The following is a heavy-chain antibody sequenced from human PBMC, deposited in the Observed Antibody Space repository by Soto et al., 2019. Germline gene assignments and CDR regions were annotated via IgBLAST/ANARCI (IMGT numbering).Heavy chain of an antibody. D-gene: IGHD3-10*01. CDR2: IKSNADGGAT. J-gene: IGHJ6*02. CDR3: TTAPFSFITLPGTSFLIGMDV. CDR1: GFTLTKAS. V-gene: IGHV3-15*01. Sequence: GGSLRLSCASSGFTLTKASMSWVRQAPGKGLEWVGHIKSNADGGATDYAAPVKGRFTVSRDDSRNTLYLQLNSLKTEDTAVYYCTTAPFSFITLPGTSFLIGMDVWGQGTTVTVSS.